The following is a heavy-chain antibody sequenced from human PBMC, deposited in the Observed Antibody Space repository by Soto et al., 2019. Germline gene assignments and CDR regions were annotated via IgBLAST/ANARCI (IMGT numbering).Heavy chain of an antibody. CDR1: GFTFSSYS. CDR2: ISSSSSYI. CDR3: AIASSSRFLEWLSLDY. V-gene: IGHV3-21*01. J-gene: IGHJ4*02. D-gene: IGHD3-3*01. Sequence: KSGGSLRLSCAASGFTFSSYSMNWVRQAPGKGLEWVSSISSSSSYIYYADSVKGRFTISRDNAKNSLYLQMNSLRAEDTAVYYCAIASSSRFLEWLSLDYWGQGTLVTVSS.